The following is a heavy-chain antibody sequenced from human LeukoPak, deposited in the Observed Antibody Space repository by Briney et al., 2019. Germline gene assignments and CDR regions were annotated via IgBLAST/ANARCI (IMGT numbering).Heavy chain of an antibody. CDR1: GFTFSSYA. CDR3: ARDQEEYYDTLTGYHLPDY. Sequence: GGCLRLSCAASGFTFSSYAMHWVRQAPGKGLEWVAVISYDGSNKYYADSVKGRFTISRDNSKNTLYLQMNSLRAEDTAVYYCARDQEEYYDTLTGYHLPDYWGQGTLVTVSS. CDR2: ISYDGSNK. D-gene: IGHD3-9*01. V-gene: IGHV3-30-3*01. J-gene: IGHJ4*02.